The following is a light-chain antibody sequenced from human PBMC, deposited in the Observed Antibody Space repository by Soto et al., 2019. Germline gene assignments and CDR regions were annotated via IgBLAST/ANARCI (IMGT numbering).Light chain of an antibody. CDR2: DAS. CDR1: QTVRNNY. V-gene: IGKV3-20*01. CDR3: QQYNNWPRT. J-gene: IGKJ1*01. Sequence: EFVFTQSPCTLSLSPGERATLSCRASQTVRNNYLAWYQQKPGQAPRLLIYDASSRATGIPDRFSGSGSGTDFTLTISGLEPEDFAVYYCQQYNNWPRTFGQGTKVDIK.